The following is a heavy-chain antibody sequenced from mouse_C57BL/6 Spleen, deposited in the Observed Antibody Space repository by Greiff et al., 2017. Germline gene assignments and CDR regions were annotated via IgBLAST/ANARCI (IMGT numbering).Heavy chain of an antibody. Sequence: DVMLVESGGGLVKPGGSLKLSCAASGFTFSDYGMHWVRQAPEKGLEWVAYISSGSSTIYYADTVKGRFTISRDNAKNTLFLQMTSLRSEDTAMYYCARPLSDYYAMDYWGQGTSVTVSS. V-gene: IGHV5-17*01. CDR2: ISSGSSTI. CDR1: GFTFSDYG. J-gene: IGHJ4*01. CDR3: ARPLSDYYAMDY.